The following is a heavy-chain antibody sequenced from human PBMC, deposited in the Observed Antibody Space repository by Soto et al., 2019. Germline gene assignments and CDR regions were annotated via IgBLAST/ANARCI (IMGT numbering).Heavy chain of an antibody. D-gene: IGHD6-19*01. CDR1: GFTFGDFA. V-gene: IGHV3-49*03. CDR3: TRDVGYTSGHYFDY. J-gene: IGHJ4*02. Sequence: QAGGSLRLSCSASGFTFGDFAMSWFRQAPGKGLEWVGFIRSKAYGGTTEYAASVKGRFTISRDDSESISYLQMNSLKTEDTAVYYCTRDVGYTSGHYFDYWGQGTLVTVSS. CDR2: IRSKAYGGTT.